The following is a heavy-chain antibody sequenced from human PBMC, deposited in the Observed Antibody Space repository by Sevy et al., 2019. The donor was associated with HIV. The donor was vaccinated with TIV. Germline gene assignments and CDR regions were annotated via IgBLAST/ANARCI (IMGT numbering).Heavy chain of an antibody. CDR2: ISAYNGNT. D-gene: IGHD3-22*01. J-gene: IGHJ3*02. CDR1: GYTFTSYG. CDR3: GRDESGSYYYDSSGYYRALTFDI. Sequence: ASVKVSCKASGYTFTSYGISWVRQAPGQGLEWMGWISAYNGNTNYAQKLQGRVTMTPDTSTSTAYMELRSLRSDDTAVYYCGRDESGSYYYDSSGYYRALTFDIWGQGTMVTVSS. V-gene: IGHV1-18*04.